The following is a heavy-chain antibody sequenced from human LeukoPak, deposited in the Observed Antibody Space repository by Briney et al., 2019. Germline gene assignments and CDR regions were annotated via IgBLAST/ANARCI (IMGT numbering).Heavy chain of an antibody. D-gene: IGHD1-26*01. CDR3: ARQGGWGGAASLIEF. Sequence: PSETLSLTCSVSGVSISTSTNYWACLRQPPGKGLEWIGSMFYRGSTYYNPSLRSRVTTSVDTSKNQFSLKLSSVTASDTAIFYCARQGGWGGAASLIEFWGQGTLVTVSS. CDR2: MFYRGST. CDR1: GVSISTSTNY. J-gene: IGHJ4*02. V-gene: IGHV4-39*01.